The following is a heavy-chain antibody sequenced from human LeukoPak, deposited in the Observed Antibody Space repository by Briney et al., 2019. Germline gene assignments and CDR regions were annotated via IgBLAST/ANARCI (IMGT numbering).Heavy chain of an antibody. CDR1: GFTVSSTY. CDR3: ARDLLEWYFDY. V-gene: IGHV3-66*01. D-gene: IGHD3-3*01. J-gene: IGHJ4*02. Sequence: GGSLRLSCAASGFTVSSTYMSWVRQTPGKGLEWVSVIYSGGSTYYADSVKGRFTISRDNSKNTLYFQMNSLRAEDTAVYYCARDLLEWYFDYWGQGTLVTVSS. CDR2: IYSGGST.